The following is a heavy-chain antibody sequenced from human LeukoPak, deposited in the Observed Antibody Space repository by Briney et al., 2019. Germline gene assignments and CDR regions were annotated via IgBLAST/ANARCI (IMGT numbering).Heavy chain of an antibody. CDR3: ARGRYFDWLFDY. CDR1: GFFFSGYW. V-gene: IGHV3-7*03. D-gene: IGHD3-9*01. Sequence: PGGSLRLSCAGSGFFFSGYWMTWVRQAPGKGLEWVANINQDGGKKYYADSVKGRFTISRDEAKYSLYLQMNSLRVEDTAIYYCARGRYFDWLFDYWGQGTLVTVSS. CDR2: INQDGGKK. J-gene: IGHJ4*02.